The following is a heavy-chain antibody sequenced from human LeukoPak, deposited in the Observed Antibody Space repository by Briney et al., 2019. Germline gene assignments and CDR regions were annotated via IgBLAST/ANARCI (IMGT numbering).Heavy chain of an antibody. Sequence: GGSLRLSCAASGFTFSSYAMSWVRQAPGKGLEWVSAISGSGGSTYYADSVKGRFTISRDNSKNTLYLQMNSLRAEDTAVYYCAKDSSGYSGYDYEYWGQGTLVTVSS. J-gene: IGHJ4*02. CDR1: GFTFSSYA. CDR3: AKDSSGYSGYDYEY. D-gene: IGHD5-12*01. V-gene: IGHV3-23*01. CDR2: ISGSGGST.